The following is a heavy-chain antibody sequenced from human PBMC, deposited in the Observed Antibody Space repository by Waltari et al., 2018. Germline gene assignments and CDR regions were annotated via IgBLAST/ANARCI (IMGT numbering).Heavy chain of an antibody. J-gene: IGHJ4*02. V-gene: IGHV3-30*04. CDR2: KSYDGRNK. Sequence: QVQLVESGGGVVQPGRSLRLSCAASGFPFSSYAMHWVRQAPGKGLGCVAVKSYDGRNKYYADSVKGRFTSSRDNSKNTLYLQMNSLRAEDTAVYYCARERVPAAFDYWGQGTLVTVSS. D-gene: IGHD2-2*01. CDR1: GFPFSSYA. CDR3: ARERVPAAFDY.